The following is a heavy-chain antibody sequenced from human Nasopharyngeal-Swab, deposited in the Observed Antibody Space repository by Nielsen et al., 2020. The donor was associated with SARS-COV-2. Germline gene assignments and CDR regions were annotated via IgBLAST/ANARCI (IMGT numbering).Heavy chain of an antibody. J-gene: IGHJ6*03. V-gene: IGHV1-3*01. D-gene: IGHD2-8*02. CDR3: ARDQLGAKQLNWRYYYYYYMDV. Sequence: ARQAPGQRLEWTGRINAGNGNTKDSQKFQGRVTITRDTSASTAYMELSSLRAEDTAVYYCARDQLGAKQLNWRYYYYYYMDVWGKGTTVTVSS. CDR2: INAGNGNT.